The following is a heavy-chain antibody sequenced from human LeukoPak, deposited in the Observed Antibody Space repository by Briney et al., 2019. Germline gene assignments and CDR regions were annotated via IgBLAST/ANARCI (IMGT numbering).Heavy chain of an antibody. J-gene: IGHJ4*02. CDR1: GGSISSSSYY. CDR3: ARASGVSDWFRADY. Sequence: KPSETLSLTCTVSGGSISSSSYYWGWIRQPPGKGLEWIGSIYYSGSTYYNPSLKSRVTISVDTSKNQFSLKLSSVTAADTAVYYCARASGVSDWFRADYWGQGTLVTVSS. CDR2: IYYSGST. V-gene: IGHV4-39*01. D-gene: IGHD3-9*01.